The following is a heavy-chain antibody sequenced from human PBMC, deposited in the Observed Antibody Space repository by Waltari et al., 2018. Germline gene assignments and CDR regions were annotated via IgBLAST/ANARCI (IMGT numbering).Heavy chain of an antibody. D-gene: IGHD1-26*01. CDR3: ARGEGRVSYMDV. J-gene: IGHJ6*03. V-gene: IGHV1-46*01. CDR2: INPSGGST. CDR1: GYTFTSYY. Sequence: QVQLVQSGAEVKKPGGSVKVSCKASGYTFTSYYVHWVRQVPGKGLEWRGIINPSGGSTSYAQKCQGRVTMTRDTSTSTVYMELSSLRSEDTAVYYCARGEGRVSYMDVWGKGTTVTVSS.